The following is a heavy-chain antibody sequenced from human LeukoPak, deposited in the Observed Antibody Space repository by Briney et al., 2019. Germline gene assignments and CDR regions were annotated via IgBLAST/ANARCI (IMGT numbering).Heavy chain of an antibody. V-gene: IGHV3-23*01. CDR2: ISGSAVTT. CDR3: AKVDTKALWYLDL. J-gene: IGHJ2*01. Sequence: GGSLRLSCAASGFSFSNYAMSWVRQAPEKGLESVSAISGSAVTTYYADSVQGRFTISRDNSKNTLYLQMNSLRAEDTAIYYCAKVDTKALWYLDLWGRGTLVTVSS. CDR1: GFSFSNYA. D-gene: IGHD3-3*01.